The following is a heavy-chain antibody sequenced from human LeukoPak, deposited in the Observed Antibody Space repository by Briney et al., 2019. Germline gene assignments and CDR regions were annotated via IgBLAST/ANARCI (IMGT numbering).Heavy chain of an antibody. CDR2: ISGSGGNT. CDR1: GFTFSSYA. CDR3: TTGFSEYFDF. V-gene: IGHV3-23*01. D-gene: IGHD3-3*01. J-gene: IGHJ4*02. Sequence: GGSLRLSCAASGFTFSSYAMNWVRQAPGKGLEWVSSISGSGGNTFYADSVKGRFTISRDNSKNTLYLQMNSLKIEDTAVYYCTTGFSEYFDFWGQGTLVAVSS.